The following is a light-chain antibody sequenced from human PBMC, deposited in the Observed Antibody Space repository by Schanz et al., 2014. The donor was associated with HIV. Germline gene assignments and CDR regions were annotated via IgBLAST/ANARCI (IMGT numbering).Light chain of an antibody. CDR2: DVS. V-gene: IGLV2-14*03. CDR1: SSDVGGYNY. CDR3: QSFDSSLNGVL. Sequence: QSALTQPASVSGSPGQSITISCTGTSSDVGGYNYVSWYQQHPGKAPKLMIYDVSNRPSGVSNRFSGYKSGDTASLTISGLQAEDEADYFCQSFDSSLNGVLFGGGTKLTVL. J-gene: IGLJ3*02.